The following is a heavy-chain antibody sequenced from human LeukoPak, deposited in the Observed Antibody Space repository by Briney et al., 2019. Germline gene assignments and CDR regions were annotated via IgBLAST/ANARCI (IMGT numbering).Heavy chain of an antibody. J-gene: IGHJ4*02. V-gene: IGHV3-11*04. CDR1: EFTFSDYY. Sequence: PGGSLRLSCEASEFTFSDYYMSWIRQAPGKGLEWISYISSSGTTIYYADAVKGRFTISRDNAKNSLYLQMNGLRAEDTAVYYCAKDERGSGYYPGYFDYWGQGTLVTVSS. D-gene: IGHD3-22*01. CDR2: ISSSGTTI. CDR3: AKDERGSGYYPGYFDY.